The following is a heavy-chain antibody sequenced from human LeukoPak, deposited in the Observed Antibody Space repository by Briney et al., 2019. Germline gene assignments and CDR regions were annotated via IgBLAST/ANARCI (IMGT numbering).Heavy chain of an antibody. J-gene: IGHJ4*02. V-gene: IGHV1-8*01. D-gene: IGHD3-10*01. CDR2: MNPNSGNT. Sequence: ASVKVSCKASGYTFTSYDINWVRQATGQGLEWMGWMNPNSGNTGYAQKFQGRATMTRNTSISTAYMELSSLRSEDTAVYYCARAESSGSYTRRGYYFDYWGQGTLVTVSS. CDR1: GYTFTSYD. CDR3: ARAESSGSYTRRGYYFDY.